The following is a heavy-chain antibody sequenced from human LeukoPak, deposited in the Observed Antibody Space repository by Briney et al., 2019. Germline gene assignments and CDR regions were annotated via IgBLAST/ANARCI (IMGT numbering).Heavy chain of an antibody. D-gene: IGHD3-10*01. Sequence: SETLSLTCSVSGGSFSNHFWSWVRQPAGKGLEWIGRIYPSGNTNYNPSLKSQITLSVDTSKTQFYLSLSSVTAADTAVYYCAREDSGSYYNFYYFYMDVWGKGTTVTISS. V-gene: IGHV4-4*07. CDR1: GGSFSNHF. J-gene: IGHJ6*03. CDR2: IYPSGNT. CDR3: AREDSGSYYNFYYFYMDV.